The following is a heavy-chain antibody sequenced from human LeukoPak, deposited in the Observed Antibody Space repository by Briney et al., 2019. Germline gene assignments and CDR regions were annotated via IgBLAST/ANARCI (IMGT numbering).Heavy chain of an antibody. D-gene: IGHD6-13*01. CDR1: GFTFSSYW. J-gene: IGHJ5*02. CDR2: INSDGSST. CDR3: ARRTHAAAGSWFDP. V-gene: IGHV3-74*01. Sequence: PGGSLRLSCAASGFTFSSYWMHWVRQAPGKGLVWVSRINSDGSSTSYADSVKGRFTISRDNAKNSLYLQMSSLRAEDTAVYYCARRTHAAAGSWFDPWGQGTLVTVSS.